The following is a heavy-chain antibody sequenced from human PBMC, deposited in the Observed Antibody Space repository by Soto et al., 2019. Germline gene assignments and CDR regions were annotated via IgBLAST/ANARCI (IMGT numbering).Heavy chain of an antibody. D-gene: IGHD3-22*01. CDR3: AKDSNYYDSSGYYVGRRDYYYYGMDV. V-gene: IGHV3-30*18. J-gene: IGHJ6*02. Sequence: QPGGSLRLSCAASGFTFSSYGMHWVRQAPGKGLEWVAVISYDGSNIYYADSVKGRFTISRDNSKNTLYLQMNSLRAEDTAVYYCAKDSNYYDSSGYYVGRRDYYYYGMDVWGQGTTVTVSS. CDR1: GFTFSSYG. CDR2: ISYDGSNI.